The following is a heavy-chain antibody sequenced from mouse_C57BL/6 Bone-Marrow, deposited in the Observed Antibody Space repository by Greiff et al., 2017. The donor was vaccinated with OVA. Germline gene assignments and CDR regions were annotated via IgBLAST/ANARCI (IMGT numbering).Heavy chain of an antibody. CDR2: ISNLAYSI. V-gene: IGHV5-15*01. Sequence: DVHLVESGGGLVQPGGSLKLSCAASGFTFSDYGMAWVRQAPRKGPEWVAFISNLAYSIYYADTVTGRFTISRENAKNTLYLEMSSLRSEDTAMYYCARHSRYDGYLYYAMDYWGQGTSVTVSS. J-gene: IGHJ4*01. D-gene: IGHD2-3*01. CDR1: GFTFSDYG. CDR3: ARHSRYDGYLYYAMDY.